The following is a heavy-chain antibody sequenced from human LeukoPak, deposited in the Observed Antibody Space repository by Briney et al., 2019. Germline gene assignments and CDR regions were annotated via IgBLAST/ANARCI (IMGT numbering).Heavy chain of an antibody. CDR3: AKYVTLGIARYFFP. CDR2: IGARGETT. D-gene: IGHD6-13*01. J-gene: IGHJ5*02. CDR1: GFTFSSYV. V-gene: IGHV3-23*01. Sequence: PGGSLRLSCVVSGFTFSSYVKNWARQAPGKGLEWVSTIGARGETTDYADSVKGRFTISRDNSKNTLYVQFNSLRAEDTAIYYSAKYVTLGIARYFFPCGQGTLVTVSS.